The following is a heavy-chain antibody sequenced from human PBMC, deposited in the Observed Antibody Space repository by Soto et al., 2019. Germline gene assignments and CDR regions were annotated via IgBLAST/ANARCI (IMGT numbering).Heavy chain of an antibody. CDR1: GITISNYP. V-gene: IGHV3-23*01. CDR3: VKDDGGYPSTAPQ. J-gene: IGHJ4*02. D-gene: IGHD3-22*01. CDR2: ISGSGDRT. Sequence: EVQLLESGGGLVQPGGSLRLSCAASGITISNYPMSWVRQAPGKGLDWVSGISGSGDRTYYSDAAKGRFTISKDISRNSLSMQLSSLGVEDTAVYFCVKDDGGYPSTAPQWGQGTLVTVSS.